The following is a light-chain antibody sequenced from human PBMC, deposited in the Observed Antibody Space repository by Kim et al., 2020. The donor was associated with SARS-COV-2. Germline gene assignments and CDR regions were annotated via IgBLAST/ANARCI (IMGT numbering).Light chain of an antibody. CDR1: YHDVGGYNY. CDR2: DVA. Sequence: QPALTQPASVSGSPGQSITIPCTGTYHDVGGYNYVSWYQQHPGRAPKLMIYDVAKRPSGISSRFSGSKSGNTASLTISGLQADDDGVYYCSSYTSSSARHYVVFGGGTRLTVL. V-gene: IGLV2-14*03. CDR3: SSYTSSSARHYVV. J-gene: IGLJ2*01.